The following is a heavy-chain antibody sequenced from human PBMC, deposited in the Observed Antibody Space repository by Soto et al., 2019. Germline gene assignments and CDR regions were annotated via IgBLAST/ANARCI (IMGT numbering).Heavy chain of an antibody. CDR1: GFTFSIYS. J-gene: IGHJ6*02. Sequence: GGSLRLSCAASGFTFSIYSMNWVRQAPGKGLEWVSSISSSSSYIYYADSVKGRFTISRDNAKNSLYLQMNSLRAEDTAVYYCARGPQKTIAAAGSYYYYGMDVWGQGTTVTVSS. V-gene: IGHV3-21*01. CDR2: ISSSSSYI. CDR3: ARGPQKTIAAAGSYYYYGMDV. D-gene: IGHD6-13*01.